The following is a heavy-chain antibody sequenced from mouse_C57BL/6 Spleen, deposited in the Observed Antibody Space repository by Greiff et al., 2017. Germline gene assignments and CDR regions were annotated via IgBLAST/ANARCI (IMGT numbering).Heavy chain of an antibody. V-gene: IGHV1-81*01. D-gene: IGHD1-1*01. Sequence: QVQLQQSGAELARPGASVKLSCKASGYTFTSYGISWVKQRTGQGLEWIGEIYPRSGNTYYNEKFKGKATLTADTSSSTAYMELRSLTSEDSAVYCCARRRNFTTVGATEGWYFDVWGTGTTVTVSS. CDR1: GYTFTSYG. CDR2: IYPRSGNT. CDR3: ARRRNFTTVGATEGWYFDV. J-gene: IGHJ1*03.